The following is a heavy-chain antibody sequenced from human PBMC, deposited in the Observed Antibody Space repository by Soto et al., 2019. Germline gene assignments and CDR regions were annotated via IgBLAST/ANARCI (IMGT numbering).Heavy chain of an antibody. CDR3: ARDLRYSGSAGY. J-gene: IGHJ4*02. CDR1: EYTPSAFY. CDR2: ISAYNGNT. Sequence: GASVKVSCKASEYTPSAFYMHWVRQAPGQGLEWMGWISAYNGNTNYAQKLQGRVTMTTDTSTSTAYMELRSLRSDDTAVYYCARDLRYSGSAGYWGQGTLVTVSS. D-gene: IGHD5-12*01. V-gene: IGHV1-18*04.